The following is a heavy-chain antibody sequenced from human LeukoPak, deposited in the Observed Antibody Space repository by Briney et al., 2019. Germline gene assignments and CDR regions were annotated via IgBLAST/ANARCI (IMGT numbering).Heavy chain of an antibody. J-gene: IGHJ4*02. Sequence: SETLSLTCTVSGGSISSYYWSWIRQPPGKGLEWIGYIYYSGSTNYNPSLKSRVTISVDTSKNQFSLKLSSVTAADTAVYYCARGGRDGYSVGYWGQGTLVAVSS. V-gene: IGHV4-59*01. D-gene: IGHD5-24*01. CDR1: GGSISSYY. CDR2: IYYSGST. CDR3: ARGGRDGYSVGY.